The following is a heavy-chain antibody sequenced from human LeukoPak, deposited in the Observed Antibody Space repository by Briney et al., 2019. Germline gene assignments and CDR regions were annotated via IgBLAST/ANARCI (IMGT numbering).Heavy chain of an antibody. V-gene: IGHV1-2*02. J-gene: IGHJ4*02. CDR2: INPISGGT. CDR3: ARAILGPPLIDY. CDR1: GYTFTGYY. Sequence: ASVKVSCKASGYTFTGYYIHWVRQAPGKGLEWMGWINPISGGTHYAPKFQGSVTMTRDTSISTAYMEVSSLRSDDTAVYYCARAILGPPLIDYWGQGTLVTVSS. D-gene: IGHD1-26*01.